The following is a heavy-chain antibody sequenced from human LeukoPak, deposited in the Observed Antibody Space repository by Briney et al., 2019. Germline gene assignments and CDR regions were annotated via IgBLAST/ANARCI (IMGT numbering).Heavy chain of an antibody. CDR3: TREIGSGYDSVKTFDY. CDR1: GFTFSSYA. V-gene: IGHV3-49*04. Sequence: GGSLRLSCAASGFTFSSYAMSWVRQAPGKGLEWVGFIRSKAYGGTTEYAASVKGRFTISRDDSKSIAYLQMNSLKTEDTAVYYCTREIGSGYDSVKTFDYWGQGTLVTVSS. CDR2: IRSKAYGGTT. J-gene: IGHJ4*02. D-gene: IGHD5-12*01.